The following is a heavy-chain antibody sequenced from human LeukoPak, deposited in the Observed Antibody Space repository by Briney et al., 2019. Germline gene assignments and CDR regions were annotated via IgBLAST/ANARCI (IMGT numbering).Heavy chain of an antibody. CDR1: GFTFSSYA. CDR2: INQDGSEK. Sequence: GGSLRLSCAASGFTFSSYAMSWVRQAPGKGLEWVANINQDGSEKHYVDSVKGRFTISRDNAKNSLYLQMNSLRVEDTAVYYCARDLDYWGQGTLVTVSS. CDR3: ARDLDY. J-gene: IGHJ4*02. V-gene: IGHV3-7*01.